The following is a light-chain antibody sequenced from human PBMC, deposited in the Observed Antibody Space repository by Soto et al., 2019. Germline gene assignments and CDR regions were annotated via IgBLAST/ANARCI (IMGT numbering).Light chain of an antibody. Sequence: DLQMTQSPSSLSASVEDRVTITCRASQSISSSVNWYQQRPGKAPKLLIYGAYNLHSGVPSRFSGSRSGTDFTLTISSLQPEDFATYYCQQSYNTPRTFGQGTRVEI. J-gene: IGKJ1*01. CDR1: QSISSS. CDR2: GAY. V-gene: IGKV1-39*01. CDR3: QQSYNTPRT.